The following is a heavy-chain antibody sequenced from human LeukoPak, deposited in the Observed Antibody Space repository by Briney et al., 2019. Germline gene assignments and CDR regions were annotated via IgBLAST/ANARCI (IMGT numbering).Heavy chain of an antibody. CDR2: ISGSGGST. CDR3: AKPRSGSYDFDY. J-gene: IGHJ4*02. V-gene: IGHV3-23*01. CDR1: GFTFSSYA. D-gene: IGHD1-26*01. Sequence: GGSLRLSCAASGFTFSSYAMSWVRQAPGKGLEWVSAISGSGGSTYYADSVKGRFTISRDNSKNTLYLQMNSPRAEDTAVYYYAKPRSGSYDFDYWGQGTLVTVSS.